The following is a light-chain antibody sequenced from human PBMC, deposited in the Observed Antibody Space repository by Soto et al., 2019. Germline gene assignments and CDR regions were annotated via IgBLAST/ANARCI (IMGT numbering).Light chain of an antibody. CDR3: QQYGSSPPYT. V-gene: IGKV3-20*01. CDR1: QSVSSSY. CDR2: GAS. Sequence: EIVLTQSPGTLSLSPGERATLSCRASQSVSSSYLAWYQQKPGQAPRLLIYGASSRATCIPDRFSGSGSWTDFTLTTSRLEPEDFAVYYCQQYGSSPPYTFGQGTKLEIK. J-gene: IGKJ2*01.